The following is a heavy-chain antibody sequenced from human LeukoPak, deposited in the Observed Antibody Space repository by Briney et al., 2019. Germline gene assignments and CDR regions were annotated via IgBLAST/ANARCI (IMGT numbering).Heavy chain of an antibody. Sequence: PSETLSLTCTVSGGSISSYYWSWIRQPPGKGLEWIGYIYYSGSTNYNPSLKSRVTISVDTSKNQFSLKLSSVTAADTAVYYCARAGGGYGDYPSSFDYWGQGTLVTVSS. CDR2: IYYSGST. J-gene: IGHJ4*02. CDR1: GGSISSYY. D-gene: IGHD4-17*01. CDR3: ARAGGGYGDYPSSFDY. V-gene: IGHV4-59*01.